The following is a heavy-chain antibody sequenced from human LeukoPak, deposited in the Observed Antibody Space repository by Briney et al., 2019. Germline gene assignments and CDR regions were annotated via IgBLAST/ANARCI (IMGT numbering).Heavy chain of an antibody. J-gene: IGHJ4*02. Sequence: SETLSLTCTLSVGSTCGGGDYCSSVRQHPGNWLEWIRYIYFSGSTYYTPSLKSRVTISVDTSKNQFSLKLSSVTAADTAVYYCARELLVTQAIDYWGQGTLVTVPS. CDR1: VGSTCGGGDY. D-gene: IGHD2-15*01. CDR2: IYFSGST. CDR3: ARELLVTQAIDY. V-gene: IGHV4-31*03.